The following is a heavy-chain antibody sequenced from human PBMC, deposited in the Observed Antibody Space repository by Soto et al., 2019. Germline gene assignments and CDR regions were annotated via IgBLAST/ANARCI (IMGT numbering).Heavy chain of an antibody. D-gene: IGHD3-3*01. J-gene: IGHJ3*02. V-gene: IGHV3-74*01. CDR3: ARDLWYYDFWSGYGDAFDI. Sequence: GGSLRRSCAASGFTFSSYWMHWVRQAPGKGLVWVSRINSDGSSTSYADSVKGRFTISRDNAKNTLYLQMNSLRAEDTAVYYCARDLWYYDFWSGYGDAFDIWGQGTMVTVSS. CDR1: GFTFSSYW. CDR2: INSDGSST.